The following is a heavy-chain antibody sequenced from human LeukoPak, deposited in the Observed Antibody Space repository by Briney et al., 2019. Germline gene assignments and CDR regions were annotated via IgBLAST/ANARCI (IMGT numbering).Heavy chain of an antibody. CDR2: ISYDGSNK. V-gene: IGHV3-30-3*01. CDR3: ARDYYDSSGYSSAFDY. CDR1: GFTFSSYA. Sequence: GGSLRLSCAASGFTFSSYAMHWVRQAPGKGLEWVAAISYDGSNKYYADSVKGRFTISRDNSKNTLYLQMNSLRAEDTAVYYCARDYYDSSGYSSAFDYWGQGTLVTVSS. J-gene: IGHJ4*02. D-gene: IGHD3-22*01.